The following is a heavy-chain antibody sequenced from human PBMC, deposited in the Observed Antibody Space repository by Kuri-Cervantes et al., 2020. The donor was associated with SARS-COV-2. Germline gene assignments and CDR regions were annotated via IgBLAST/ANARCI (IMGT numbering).Heavy chain of an antibody. Sequence: ASVKVSCKASGSTFTSYYMHWVRQAPGQGLEWMGIINPSGGSTSYAQKFQGRVTITADKSTSTAYMELSSLRSEDTAVYYCATSNISSGDYLYGFDVWGQGTTVTVSS. CDR1: GSTFTSYY. J-gene: IGHJ6*02. CDR2: INPSGGST. CDR3: ATSNISSGDYLYGFDV. D-gene: IGHD4-17*01. V-gene: IGHV1-46*01.